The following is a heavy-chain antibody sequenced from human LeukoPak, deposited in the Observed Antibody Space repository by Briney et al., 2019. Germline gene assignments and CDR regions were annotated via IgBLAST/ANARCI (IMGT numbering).Heavy chain of an antibody. V-gene: IGHV3-21*01. CDR2: MSGICGFV. J-gene: IGHJ6*02. CDR3: ARDDYSDSPTYYNGMDV. CDR1: GFTFSAYT. D-gene: IGHD4/OR15-4a*01. Sequence: GGPLRLSCAASGFTFSAYTMNWVRQAPGKGLEWVSSMSGICGFVHYADSVKGRFTISRDNAKSSLYLQMNSLRAEDTGVYFCARDDYSDSPTYYNGMDVWGQGTAVTVSS.